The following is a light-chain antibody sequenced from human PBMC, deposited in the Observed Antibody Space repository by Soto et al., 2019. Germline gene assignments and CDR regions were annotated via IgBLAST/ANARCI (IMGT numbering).Light chain of an antibody. J-gene: IGKJ4*01. CDR1: QSVSRY. CDR3: QQRSDWPST. V-gene: IGKV3-11*01. Sequence: EIVLTQSPATLSLSPGERATLSCRASQSVSRYLAWYQQKPGQAPRLLIYDASNWATSIPARFSGSGSGTDFTLTISSLEPEDFAVYYCQQRSDWPSTFGGGTKVQIK. CDR2: DAS.